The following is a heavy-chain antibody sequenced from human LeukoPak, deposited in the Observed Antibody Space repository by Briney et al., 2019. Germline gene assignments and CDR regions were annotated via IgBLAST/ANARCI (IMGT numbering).Heavy chain of an antibody. Sequence: GGSLRLSCAASGFTFSSYGMHWVRQAPGKGLEWVAFIRYDGSNKYYADSVKGRFTISRGNSKNTLYLQMNRLRAEDTAVYYCAKSRYSSSWYGDYWGQGTLVTVSS. V-gene: IGHV3-30*02. CDR3: AKSRYSSSWYGDY. J-gene: IGHJ4*02. CDR1: GFTFSSYG. D-gene: IGHD6-13*01. CDR2: IRYDGSNK.